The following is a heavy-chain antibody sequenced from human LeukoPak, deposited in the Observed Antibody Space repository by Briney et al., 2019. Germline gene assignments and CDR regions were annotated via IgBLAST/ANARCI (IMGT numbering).Heavy chain of an antibody. D-gene: IGHD3-10*01. CDR3: AKAYYGSGSPLDWFDP. CDR2: ISYDGSKK. J-gene: IGHJ5*02. Sequence: GRSLRLSCAASGFTFSSYGMHRVRQAPGKGLEWVAIISYDGSKKYYGDSVKGRFTISRDNSKNTLYLQMNSLRAEDTAVYYCAKAYYGSGSPLDWFDPWGQGTLVTVSS. CDR1: GFTFSSYG. V-gene: IGHV3-30*18.